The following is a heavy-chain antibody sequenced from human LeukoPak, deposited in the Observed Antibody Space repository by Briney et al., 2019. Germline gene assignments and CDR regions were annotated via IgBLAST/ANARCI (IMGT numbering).Heavy chain of an antibody. V-gene: IGHV3-23*01. CDR1: GFTFGTYA. CDR3: ARVGGDQVGY. D-gene: IGHD4-17*01. J-gene: IGHJ4*02. Sequence: GGSLRLSCADSGFTFGTYAMSWVRQAPGKGLEWVSAISAGGDTTYTADSVKGRFTVSRDNSKNTLYLQMNSLRVEDTAVYYCARVGGDQVGYWGQGTLVTVSS. CDR2: ISAGGDTT.